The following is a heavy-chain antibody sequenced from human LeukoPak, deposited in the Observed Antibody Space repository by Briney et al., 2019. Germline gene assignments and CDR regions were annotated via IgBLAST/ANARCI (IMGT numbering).Heavy chain of an antibody. CDR1: RFSLGNFV. J-gene: IGHJ4*02. CDR3: AKGSNGDYDN. CDR2: IGKNQ. V-gene: IGHV3-23*01. Sequence: GGSLRLSCAPSRFSLGNFVMSWVRQAPGKGLEWVATIGKNQYYADSVKGRFTISKDNSKNMMYLQMDSLGVDDTAIYYCAKGSNGDYDNWGQETLVTVSS. D-gene: IGHD4-17*01.